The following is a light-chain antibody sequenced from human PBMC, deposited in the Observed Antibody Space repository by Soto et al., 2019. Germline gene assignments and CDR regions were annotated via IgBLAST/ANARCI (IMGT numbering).Light chain of an antibody. CDR2: DAS. Sequence: EIXMTQSPATLXVCPGERANLXCRASQSVISYIVWFQQRAGTARRLLIYDASNRAHATPPRFSGSGSGTDFTLTISSREPEDFAVYYGQQRSNWRITFGQGTRLEIK. CDR3: QQRSNWRIT. CDR1: QSVISY. J-gene: IGKJ5*01. V-gene: IGKV3-11*01.